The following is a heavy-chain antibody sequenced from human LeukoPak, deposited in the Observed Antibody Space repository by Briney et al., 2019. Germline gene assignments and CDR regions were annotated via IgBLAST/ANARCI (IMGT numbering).Heavy chain of an antibody. CDR2: IYYSGST. Sequence: SETLSLTCTVSGGFISNSSYYWGWIRQPPGKGLEWIGSIYYSGSTYYNPSLKSRVTISVDTSKNQFSLKLSSVTAADTAVYYCARDIDRSYNWNFFPLRHFDYWGQGTLVTVSS. J-gene: IGHJ4*02. CDR3: ARDIDRSYNWNFFPLRHFDY. V-gene: IGHV4-39*07. D-gene: IGHD1-7*01. CDR1: GGFISNSSYY.